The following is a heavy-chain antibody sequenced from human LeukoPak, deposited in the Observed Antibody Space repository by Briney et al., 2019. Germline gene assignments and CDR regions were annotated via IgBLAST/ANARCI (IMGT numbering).Heavy chain of an antibody. J-gene: IGHJ4*02. CDR1: GGSISGYY. D-gene: IGHD3-9*01. CDR3: ARFHISTGSFDF. CDR2: IYSTGIT. V-gene: IGHV4-59*01. Sequence: PSETLSLTCTVSGGSISGYYWSWIRQPPGKGLELIGYIYSTGITDYNPSLTSRVTISVDTSKNQFSLKLSSVTAADTAVYYCARFHISTGSFDFWGQGTLVTVSS.